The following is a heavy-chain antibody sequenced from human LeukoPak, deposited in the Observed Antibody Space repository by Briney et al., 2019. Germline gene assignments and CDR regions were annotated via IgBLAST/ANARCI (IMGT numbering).Heavy chain of an antibody. J-gene: IGHJ4*02. D-gene: IGHD4-23*01. CDR3: ARVKAVVTPWVFDY. V-gene: IGHV4-39*07. CDR1: GGSISSYSYY. Sequence: PSETLSLTCTVSGGSISSYSYYWGWIRQPPGKGLEWIGSIYHSGSTYYNPSLKSRVTISVDTSKNQFSLKLSSVTAADTAVYFCARVKAVVTPWVFDYWGQGSLVTVSS. CDR2: IYHSGST.